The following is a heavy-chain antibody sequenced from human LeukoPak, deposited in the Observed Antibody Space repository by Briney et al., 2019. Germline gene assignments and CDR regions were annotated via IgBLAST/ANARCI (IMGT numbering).Heavy chain of an antibody. CDR1: GGSFSGYY. V-gene: IGHV4-34*01. CDR2: INHGGST. D-gene: IGHD3-22*01. J-gene: IGHJ4*02. CDR3: ARGDYYDSSGYYYDPYFDY. Sequence: SETLSLTCAVYGGSFSGYYWSWIRQPPGKGLEWIGEINHGGSTNYNPSLKSRVTISVDTSKNQFSLKLSSVTAADTAVYYCARGDYYDSSGYYYDPYFDYWGQGTLVTVSS.